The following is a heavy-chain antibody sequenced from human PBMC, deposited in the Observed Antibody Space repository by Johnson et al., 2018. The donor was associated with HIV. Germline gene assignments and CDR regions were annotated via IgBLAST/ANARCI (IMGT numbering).Heavy chain of an antibody. CDR2: IDWTGANA. Sequence: VQLVESGGGVERPGESLRLSCVGSGFMFDDYAMSWVRQVPGKGLEWVSGIDWTGANAGYADSVKGRFTIFRDNAKNSLYLKMNSLSAEDTAVYYCAKVMGDIYGLYFDAVDIWGQGTMVTVSS. V-gene: IGHV3-20*04. CDR1: GFMFDDYA. J-gene: IGHJ3*02. D-gene: IGHD5-18*01. CDR3: AKVMGDIYGLYFDAVDI.